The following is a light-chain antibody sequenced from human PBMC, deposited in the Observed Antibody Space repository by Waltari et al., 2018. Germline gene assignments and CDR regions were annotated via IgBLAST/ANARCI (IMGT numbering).Light chain of an antibody. CDR3: LQYNNWPYT. CDR2: GAS. Sequence: EIVMTQSPATLSVSPGERATLTCRASQSIGTSLTWYQQRPGRAPSHLIYGASTRATGIPARFSGSGSGTEFSLTISSLQSEDFAVYYCLQYNNWPYTFGQGTRLEIK. CDR1: QSIGTS. V-gene: IGKV3-15*01. J-gene: IGKJ2*01.